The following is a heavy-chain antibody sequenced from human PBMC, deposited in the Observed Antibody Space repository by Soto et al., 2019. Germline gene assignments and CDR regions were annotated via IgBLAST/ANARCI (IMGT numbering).Heavy chain of an antibody. CDR3: ARDELNTSWKHRPDQ. Sequence: GGSLRLSCAASGFTFSSYAMHWVRQAPGKGLAWVAIITHDGTNKYYADSVKGRFTISRDNSKSTLFLQMSNLRSDDTAVYYCARDELNTSWKHRPDQWGQGTLVTVSS. V-gene: IGHV3-30-3*01. CDR1: GFTFSSYA. J-gene: IGHJ4*02. CDR2: ITHDGTNK. D-gene: IGHD2-2*01.